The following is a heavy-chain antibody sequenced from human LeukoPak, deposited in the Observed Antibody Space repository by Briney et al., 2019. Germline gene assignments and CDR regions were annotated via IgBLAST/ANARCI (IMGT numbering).Heavy chain of an antibody. V-gene: IGHV3-30*02. CDR2: IRYDGSNK. Sequence: TGGSLRLSCAASGLTFSSYGMHWVRQAPGKGLEWVAFIRYDGSNKYYADSVKGRFTISRDNSKNTLYLQMNSLRAEDTAVYYCAKGSNYYDSSGYYFWGQGTLVTVSS. J-gene: IGHJ4*02. CDR3: AKGSNYYDSSGYYF. CDR1: GLTFSSYG. D-gene: IGHD3-22*01.